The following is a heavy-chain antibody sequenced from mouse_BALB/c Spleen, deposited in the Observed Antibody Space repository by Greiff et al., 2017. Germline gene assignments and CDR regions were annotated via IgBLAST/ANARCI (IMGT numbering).Heavy chain of an antibody. CDR1: GFNIKDTY. CDR3: ASPYYGRDYFDY. D-gene: IGHD1-1*01. Sequence: EVKLMESGAELVKPGASVKLSCTASGFNIKDTYMHWVKQRPEQGLEWIGRIDPANGNTKYDPKFQGKATITADTSSNTAYLQLSSLTSEDTAVYYCASPYYGRDYFDYWGQGTTLTVSS. J-gene: IGHJ2*01. V-gene: IGHV14-3*02. CDR2: IDPANGNT.